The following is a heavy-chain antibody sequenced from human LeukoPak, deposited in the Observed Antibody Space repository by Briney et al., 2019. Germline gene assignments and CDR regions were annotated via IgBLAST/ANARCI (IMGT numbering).Heavy chain of an antibody. CDR2: INPSGGST. J-gene: IGHJ2*01. Sequence: ASVKVSCKASGYTFTSYYMHWVRQAPGQGLEWMGIINPSGGSTRYAQKFQGRVTMTRDTSTSTVYMELSSLRSEDTAVYYCARAGEYYYHSSDGWYFDLWGRGTLVTVSS. V-gene: IGHV1-46*01. CDR3: ARAGEYYYHSSDGWYFDL. D-gene: IGHD3-22*01. CDR1: GYTFTSYY.